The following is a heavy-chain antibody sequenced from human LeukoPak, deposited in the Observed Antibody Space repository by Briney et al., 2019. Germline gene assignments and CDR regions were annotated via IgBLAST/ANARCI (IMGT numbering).Heavy chain of an antibody. J-gene: IGHJ6*02. V-gene: IGHV1-46*01. D-gene: IGHD3-3*01. CDR1: GYTFTSYY. CDR3: ARTSRDFWSGYYDRDYYYGMDV. Sequence: ASVKVSCKASGYTFTSYYMHWVRQAPGQGLEWMGIINPSGGSTSYAQKFQGRVTITADESTSTAYMELSSLRSEDTAVYYCARTSRDFWSGYYDRDYYYGMDVWGQGTTVTVSS. CDR2: INPSGGST.